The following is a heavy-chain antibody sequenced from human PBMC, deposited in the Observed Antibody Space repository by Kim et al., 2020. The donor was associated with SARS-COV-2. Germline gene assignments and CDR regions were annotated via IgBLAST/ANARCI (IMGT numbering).Heavy chain of an antibody. CDR3: TTEGV. J-gene: IGHJ4*02. V-gene: IGHV3-15*01. CDR2: KTDGGTT. Sequence: KTDGGTTDYAAPVKGRCTISRDESKNTLYLQMNSLKTEDSAVYYCTTEGVWGQGTLVTVSS. D-gene: IGHD2-8*01.